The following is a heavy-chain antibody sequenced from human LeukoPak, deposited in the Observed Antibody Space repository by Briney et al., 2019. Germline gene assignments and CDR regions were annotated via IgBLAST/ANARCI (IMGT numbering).Heavy chain of an antibody. CDR3: ARADYPDY. CDR1: GFTFSSYW. Sequence: GGSLRLSCAASGFTFSSYWMHWVRQAPGKGLEWVSYISTSGSTQYYADSVKGRFTISRDNAKNSVFVQMNSLRAEDTAVYYCARADYPDYWGQGTLVTVSS. CDR2: ISTSGSTQ. V-gene: IGHV3-48*04. D-gene: IGHD4/OR15-4a*01. J-gene: IGHJ4*02.